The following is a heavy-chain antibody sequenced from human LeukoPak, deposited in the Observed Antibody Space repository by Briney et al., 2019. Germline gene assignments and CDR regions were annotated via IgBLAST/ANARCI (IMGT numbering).Heavy chain of an antibody. D-gene: IGHD2-2*01. Sequence: SETLSLTCAVYGGSFSGYYWSWIRQPPGKGLEWIGEINHSGSTNYNPSLKSRVTISVDTSKNQFPLKLSSVTAADTAVYYCAREGPDCSSTSCPSQLYDYWGQGALVTVSS. J-gene: IGHJ4*02. CDR2: INHSGST. CDR3: AREGPDCSSTSCPSQLYDY. V-gene: IGHV4-34*01. CDR1: GGSFSGYY.